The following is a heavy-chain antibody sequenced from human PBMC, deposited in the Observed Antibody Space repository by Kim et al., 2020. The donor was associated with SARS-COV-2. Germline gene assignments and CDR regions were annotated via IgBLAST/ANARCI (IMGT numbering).Heavy chain of an antibody. CDR3: ARGLLVRGVFYYYYYMDV. CDR1: GYTFTSYD. V-gene: IGHV1-8*01. CDR2: MNPNSGNT. D-gene: IGHD3-10*01. Sequence: ASVKVSCKASGYTFTSYDINWVRQATGQGLEWIGWMNPNSGNTGYAQKFQGRVTMTRNTSISTAYMELSSLRSEDTAVYYCARGLLVRGVFYYYYYMDVWGKGTTVTVSS. J-gene: IGHJ6*03.